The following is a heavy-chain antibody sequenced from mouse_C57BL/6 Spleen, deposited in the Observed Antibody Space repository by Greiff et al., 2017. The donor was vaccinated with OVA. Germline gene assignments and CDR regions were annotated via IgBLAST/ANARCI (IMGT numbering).Heavy chain of an antibody. J-gene: IGHJ2*01. V-gene: IGHV1-69*01. Sequence: QVQLQQPGAELVMPGASVKLSCKASGYTFTSYWMHWVKQRPGQGLEWIGEIDPSDSYTNYNQKFKGKSTLTVDKSSSTAYMQLSSLTSEDSAVDYGARDWGNDGRVFDDWGQGTTLTVSS. CDR1: GYTFTSYW. CDR3: ARDWGNDGRVFDD. CDR2: IDPSDSYT. D-gene: IGHD4-1*01.